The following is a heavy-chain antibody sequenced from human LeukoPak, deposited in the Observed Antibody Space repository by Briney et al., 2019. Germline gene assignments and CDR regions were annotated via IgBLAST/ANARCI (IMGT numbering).Heavy chain of an antibody. CDR3: ARDGHIRGFDS. D-gene: IGHD2-21*01. CDR1: ADSIVSFH. Sequence: SETLSLTCTVSADSIVSFHWSWIRRSAGKGLEWIGRVFHSGTTKNPSLKSRVTMSLDTSKNLLSLTMTSVTAADTAIYFCARDGHIRGFDSWGQGTLVIVSS. CDR2: VFHSGTT. J-gene: IGHJ4*02. V-gene: IGHV4-4*07.